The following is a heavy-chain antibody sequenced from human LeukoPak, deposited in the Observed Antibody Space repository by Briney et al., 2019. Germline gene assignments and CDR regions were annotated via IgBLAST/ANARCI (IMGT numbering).Heavy chain of an antibody. Sequence: GGSLRLSCAASEFTFSSYAMQWVRQAPGKGLEWVSGISASGGSTWYADSVKGRFAISRDNSKNTLYLQMNSLRAEDTAVYYCAKYVSAKGPPYALDVWGQGTTVTVSS. CDR3: AKYVSAKGPPYALDV. CDR1: EFTFSSYA. D-gene: IGHD2/OR15-2a*01. V-gene: IGHV3-23*01. J-gene: IGHJ6*02. CDR2: ISASGGST.